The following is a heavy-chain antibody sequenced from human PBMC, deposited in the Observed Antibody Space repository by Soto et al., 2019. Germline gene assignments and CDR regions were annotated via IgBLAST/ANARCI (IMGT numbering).Heavy chain of an antibody. CDR3: ARADTTIVPLAQ. CDR1: GGCVSGSV. V-gene: IGHV4-59*02. J-gene: IGHJ4*02. Sequence: PSETLSLTCTVCGGCVSGSVGDWIRQPPEKGLEWIGYMSYTGNINYNPSLTSRVSISVDTSKNQFSLNLNSVTAADTAVYYCARADTTIVPLAQWGQGTLVTVSS. CDR2: MSYTGNI. D-gene: IGHD3-10*01.